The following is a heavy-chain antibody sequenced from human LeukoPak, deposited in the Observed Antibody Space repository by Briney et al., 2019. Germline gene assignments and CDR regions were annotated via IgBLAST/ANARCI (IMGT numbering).Heavy chain of an antibody. V-gene: IGHV3-30*02. D-gene: IGHD1-26*01. J-gene: IGHJ3*02. CDR2: IRYDGSNK. Sequence: GGSLRLSCAASGFTFSSYGMHWVRQAPGKGLEWVASIRYDGSNKYYADSVKGRFTISRDNSKNTLYLQMNSLRAEDTAVYYCAKWEGAKRELRYDAFDIWGQGTMVTVSS. CDR1: GFTFSSYG. CDR3: AKWEGAKRELRYDAFDI.